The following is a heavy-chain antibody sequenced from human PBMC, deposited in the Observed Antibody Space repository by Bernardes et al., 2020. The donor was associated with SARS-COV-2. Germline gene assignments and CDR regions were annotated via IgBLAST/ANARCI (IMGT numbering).Heavy chain of an antibody. CDR1: DDSISSSSW. Sequence: ETLSLTCTVSDDSISSSSWWIWVRQPPGKGLQWIGEIYHSGSTNYNPSLQSRVTISVDKSKNQFSLKLTSVTAADTAVYYCARLFDGGSFDYWGQGALVTVSS. V-gene: IGHV4-4*02. D-gene: IGHD3-10*02. CDR2: IYHSGST. J-gene: IGHJ4*02. CDR3: ARLFDGGSFDY.